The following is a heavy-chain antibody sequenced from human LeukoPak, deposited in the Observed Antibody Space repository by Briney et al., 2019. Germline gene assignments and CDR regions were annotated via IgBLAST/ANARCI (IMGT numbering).Heavy chain of an antibody. CDR1: GFTFSSYA. J-gene: IGHJ6*02. D-gene: IGHD3-22*01. CDR2: ISGSGGST. CDR3: ATSPTSYFYDYYYYYGMDV. V-gene: IGHV3-23*01. Sequence: GGSLRLSCAASGFTFSSYAMSWVRQAPGKGLEWVSAISGSGGSTYYADSVKGRFTISRDNPKNTLYLQMNSLRAEDTAVYYCATSPTSYFYDYYYYYGMDVWGQGTTVTVSS.